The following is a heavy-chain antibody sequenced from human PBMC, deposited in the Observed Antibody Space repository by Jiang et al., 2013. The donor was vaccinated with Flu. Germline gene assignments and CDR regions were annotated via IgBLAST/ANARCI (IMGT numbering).Heavy chain of an antibody. CDR2: IYYSGST. D-gene: IGHD4-17*01. CDR3: ARSQGLFSASSLDYVPNHFDY. J-gene: IGHJ4*02. Sequence: GPGLVKPSETLSLTCTVSGGSISSYYWSWIRQPPGKGLEWIGYIYYSGSTNYNPSLKSRVTISVDTSKNQFSLKLSSVTAADTAVYYCARSQGLFSASSLDYVPNHFDYWGQGTLVTGLL. CDR1: GGSISSYY. V-gene: IGHV4-59*01.